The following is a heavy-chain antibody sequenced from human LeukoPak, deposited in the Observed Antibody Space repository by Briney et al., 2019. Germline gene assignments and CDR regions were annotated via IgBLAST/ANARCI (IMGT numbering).Heavy chain of an antibody. J-gene: IGHJ4*02. CDR3: ARDKFSNTKRDGSYYFDY. Sequence: PSETLSLTCAVYGGSFSGYYWSWIRQHPGKGLEWIGYIYYSGSTYYNPSLKSRVTISVDTSKNQFSLKLSSVTAADTAVYYCARDKFSNTKRDGSYYFDYWGQGTLVTVSS. D-gene: IGHD5-24*01. CDR2: IYYSGST. V-gene: IGHV4-31*11. CDR1: GGSFSGYY.